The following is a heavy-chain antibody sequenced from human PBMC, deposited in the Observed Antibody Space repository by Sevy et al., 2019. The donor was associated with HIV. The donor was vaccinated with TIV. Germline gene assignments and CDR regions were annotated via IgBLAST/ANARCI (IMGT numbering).Heavy chain of an antibody. V-gene: IGHV3-48*02. CDR3: ARSLTRNGYYGMDV. Sequence: GGSLRLSCAASGFTFSSYSMNWVRQAPGKGLEWVSYISSSSSTIYYADSVKGRFTISRDNAKNSLYLQMNSLRDEDTAEYYCARSLTRNGYYGMDVWGQGTTVTVSS. CDR2: ISSSSSTI. D-gene: IGHD3-9*01. J-gene: IGHJ6*02. CDR1: GFTFSSYS.